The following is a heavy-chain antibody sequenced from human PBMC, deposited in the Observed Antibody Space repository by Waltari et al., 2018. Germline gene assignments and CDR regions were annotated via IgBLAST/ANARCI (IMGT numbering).Heavy chain of an antibody. D-gene: IGHD5-18*01. CDR1: GYSISSDFY. J-gene: IGHJ5*02. CDR2: VYHREST. CDR3: AGLRGFNYAFEP. V-gene: IGHV4-38-2*02. Sequence: QLQLQESGPGLVKPSGTLSLTCSVSGYSISSDFYWGWIRQPPGKGLEWIATVYHRESTYYNPSLMSRLTLSVDTSNNQFSLNLRSVTAADTAVYYCAGLRGFNYAFEPWGRGALVTVSS.